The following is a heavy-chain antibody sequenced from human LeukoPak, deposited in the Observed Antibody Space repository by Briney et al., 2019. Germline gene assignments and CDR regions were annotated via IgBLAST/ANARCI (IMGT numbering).Heavy chain of an antibody. CDR1: GYTFTGYY. D-gene: IGHD2-21*01. Sequence: ASVKVSCKASGYTFTGYYMHWVRQAPGQGLEWMGRINPNSGGTNYAQKFQGRVTMTRDTSISTAYMELSRLRSNDTAVYYCARDRDSLAGWFDPWGQGTLVTVSS. CDR2: INPNSGGT. J-gene: IGHJ5*02. CDR3: ARDRDSLAGWFDP. V-gene: IGHV1-2*06.